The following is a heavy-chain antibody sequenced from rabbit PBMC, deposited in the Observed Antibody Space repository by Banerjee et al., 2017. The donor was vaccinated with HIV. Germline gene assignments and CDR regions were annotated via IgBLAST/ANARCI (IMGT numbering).Heavy chain of an antibody. Sequence: QQLEESGGDLVKPGASLTLTCTASGFDFSSYYYMCWVRQAPGKGLEWIACIYAGSSGCTIWYANWVSGRFTISETSSTTVTLQMTSLTAADTATYFCARDTGTSFSSYGMDLRGQGTLVTVS. V-gene: IGHV1S40*01. D-gene: IGHD7-1*01. CDR3: ARDTGTSFSSYGMDL. CDR2: IYAGSSGCT. J-gene: IGHJ6*01. CDR1: GFDFSSYYY.